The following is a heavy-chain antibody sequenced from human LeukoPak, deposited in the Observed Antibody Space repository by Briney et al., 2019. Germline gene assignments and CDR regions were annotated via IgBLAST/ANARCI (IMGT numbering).Heavy chain of an antibody. J-gene: IGHJ4*02. CDR1: GFTFSSFA. D-gene: IGHD3-10*01. V-gene: IGHV3-30-3*01. Sequence: GRSLRLSCAASGFTFSSFAMHWVRQAPGKGLEWVAVISYDGSNKYYADSVKGRFPISRDNAKNTLYLRMNSLRPEDTAVYYCARAPGLGSGSAFDSWGQGTLVTVSS. CDR3: ARAPGLGSGSAFDS. CDR2: ISYDGSNK.